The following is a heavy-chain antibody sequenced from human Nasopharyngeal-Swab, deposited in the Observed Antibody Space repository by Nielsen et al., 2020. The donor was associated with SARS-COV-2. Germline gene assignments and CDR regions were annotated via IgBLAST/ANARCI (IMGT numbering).Heavy chain of an antibody. Sequence: WIRQPPGKGLVWVSRINSDGSSTSYADSVKGRFTISRDNAKNPLYLQMNSLRAEDTAVYYCASSSGWYSGWGQGTLVTVSS. CDR2: INSDGSST. V-gene: IGHV3-74*01. D-gene: IGHD6-19*01. J-gene: IGHJ4*02. CDR3: ASSSGWYSG.